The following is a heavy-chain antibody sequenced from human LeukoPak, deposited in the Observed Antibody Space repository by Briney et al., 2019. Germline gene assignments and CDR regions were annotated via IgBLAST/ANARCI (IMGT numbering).Heavy chain of an antibody. D-gene: IGHD2-2*01. CDR1: GYPISGGYY. V-gene: IGHV4-38-2*01. J-gene: IGHJ3*02. CDR2: MYHSGST. CDR3: ARQAYSSSSSSYI. Sequence: SETLSLTCAVSGYPISGGYYWGWIRQPPGKGLEGIGSMYHSGSTYYNPSLKSRVTISVDTSNNQFSLKLNFVTAADTAVYYCARQAYSSSSSSYIWGQGTMVTVSS.